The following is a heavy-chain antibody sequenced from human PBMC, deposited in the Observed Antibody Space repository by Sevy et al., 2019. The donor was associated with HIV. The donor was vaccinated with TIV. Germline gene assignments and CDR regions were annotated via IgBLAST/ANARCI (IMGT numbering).Heavy chain of an antibody. CDR1: GFSFSTYD. D-gene: IGHD3-22*01. Sequence: GGSLRLSCAASGFSFSTYDMSWVRQAPGKGLGWVSSITDSGRATYYADSVKGRFTISRDNSKNTLSLQMNSLRAEDTAIYYCAKENHAFYYDYWGQGTLVTVSS. J-gene: IGHJ4*02. CDR2: ITDSGRAT. V-gene: IGHV3-23*01. CDR3: AKENHAFYYDY.